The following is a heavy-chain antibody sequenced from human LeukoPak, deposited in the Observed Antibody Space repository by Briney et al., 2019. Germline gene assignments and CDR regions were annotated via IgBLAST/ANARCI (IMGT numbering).Heavy chain of an antibody. J-gene: IGHJ4*02. CDR2: ISYDGSNK. CDR3: ATSDYYD. CDR1: GFTFSSYG. D-gene: IGHD3-22*01. Sequence: PGRSLRLSCAASGFTFSSYGMHWARQAPGKGLEWVAVISYDGSNKYYADSVKGRFTISRDNSKNTLYLQMNSLRAEDTAVYYCATSDYYDWGQGTLVTVSS. V-gene: IGHV3-30*03.